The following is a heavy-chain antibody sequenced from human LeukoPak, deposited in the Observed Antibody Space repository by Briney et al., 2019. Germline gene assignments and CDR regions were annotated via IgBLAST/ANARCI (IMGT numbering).Heavy chain of an antibody. CDR1: GGTFSSYA. J-gene: IGHJ5*02. CDR3: ARGVRGVNGATVWFDP. Sequence: GASVKVSCKASGGTFSSYAISWVRQAPGQGLEWMGGIIPILGTANYAQKFQGRVTITADESTSTAYMELSSLRSEDTAVYYCARGVRGVNGATVWFDPWGQGTLVTVSS. CDR2: IIPILGTA. V-gene: IGHV1-69*13. D-gene: IGHD2-8*01.